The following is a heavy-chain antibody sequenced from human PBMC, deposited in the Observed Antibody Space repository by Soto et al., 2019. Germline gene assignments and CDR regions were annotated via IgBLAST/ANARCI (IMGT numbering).Heavy chain of an antibody. CDR1: GGTFSSYA. J-gene: IGHJ6*02. CDR3: ARDSDIVVSSVPMGAGYYYNALDV. V-gene: IGHV1-69*05. Sequence: SLEVSCKSSGGTFSSYASSWVRQAPGQGLEWMGGIIPIFGTANYAQKFQGRVTITRDTSTRTVYMELSSLRSEDTAVYYCARDSDIVVSSVPMGAGYYYNALDVWGQGTTVPVSS. CDR2: IIPIFGTA. D-gene: IGHD2-15*01.